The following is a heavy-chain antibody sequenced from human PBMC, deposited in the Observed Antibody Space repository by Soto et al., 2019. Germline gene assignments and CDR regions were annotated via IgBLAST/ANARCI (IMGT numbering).Heavy chain of an antibody. Sequence: SGPTLVNPTQTLTLTCTFSGFSFSTSGVGVGWVRQPPGKALEWLALIYWDNDKRYRPSLRSRLAITKDTSKNQVVLTMTNMDPVDTATYYCVSGSVPNWFYPRGQGALVTVSS. D-gene: IGHD3-10*01. J-gene: IGHJ5*02. V-gene: IGHV2-5*02. CDR3: VSGSVPNWFYP. CDR1: GFSFSTSGVG. CDR2: IYWDNDK.